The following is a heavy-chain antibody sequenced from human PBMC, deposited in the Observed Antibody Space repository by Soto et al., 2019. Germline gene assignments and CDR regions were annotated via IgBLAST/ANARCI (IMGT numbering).Heavy chain of an antibody. V-gene: IGHV3-33*06. D-gene: IGHD6-19*01. CDR1: GFIFSIYG. J-gene: IGHJ5*02. CDR3: AKSTAVAPGWLDP. Sequence: GGSLRFSCASSGFIFSIYGMHWVRQAPGKGLEWVAGIWYDGSNTFYSDAVKGRFSISRDNSKNTVDLQMNSLRAEDTAVYYCAKSTAVAPGWLDPCGQGIQVTVSS. CDR2: IWYDGSNT.